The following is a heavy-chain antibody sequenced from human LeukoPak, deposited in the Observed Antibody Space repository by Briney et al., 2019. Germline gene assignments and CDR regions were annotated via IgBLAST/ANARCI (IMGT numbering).Heavy chain of an antibody. CDR2: IYWDDDK. V-gene: IGHV2-5*02. D-gene: IGHD3-22*01. CDR1: GFSLSTSGVG. Sequence: SGPTLVYPTQTLTLTCTFSGFSLSTSGVGVGWFRQPPGKALEWLALIYWDDDKRYSPSLKSRLTITKDTSKNQVVLTMTNMDPVDTATYYCAHTDRGYYSPCRPPNFDYWGQGTLVTVSS. J-gene: IGHJ4*02. CDR3: AHTDRGYYSPCRPPNFDY.